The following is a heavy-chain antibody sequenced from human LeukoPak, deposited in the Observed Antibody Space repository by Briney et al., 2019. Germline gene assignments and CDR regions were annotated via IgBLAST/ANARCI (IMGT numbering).Heavy chain of an antibody. CDR3: ARGGGYSHYFDH. J-gene: IGHJ4*02. D-gene: IGHD5-12*01. Sequence: PGGSLRLSCAASGFTFSNAWMSWVRQAPGKGLEWVAVISFDGSKKYHADSVKGRFTISRDNSKDTLYLQMNSLRVDDTAVYYCARGGGYSHYFDHWGQGTLVTVSS. CDR1: GFTFSNAW. V-gene: IGHV3-30*03. CDR2: ISFDGSKK.